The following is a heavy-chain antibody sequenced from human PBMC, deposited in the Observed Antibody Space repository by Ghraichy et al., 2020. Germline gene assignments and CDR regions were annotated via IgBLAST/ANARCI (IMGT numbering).Heavy chain of an antibody. Sequence: GGSLRLSCAASGFTFSSYWMHWVRQAPGKGLVWVSRINSDGSSTSYADSVKGRFTISRDNAKNTLYLQMNSLRAEDTAVYYCAKTGGSYPPRYYYYYMDVWGKGTTVTVSS. V-gene: IGHV3-74*01. CDR1: GFTFSSYW. CDR2: INSDGSST. D-gene: IGHD1-26*01. CDR3: AKTGGSYPPRYYYYYMDV. J-gene: IGHJ6*03.